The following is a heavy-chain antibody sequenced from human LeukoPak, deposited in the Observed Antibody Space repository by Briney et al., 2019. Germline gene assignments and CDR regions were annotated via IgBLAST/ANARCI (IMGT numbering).Heavy chain of an antibody. D-gene: IGHD3-22*01. CDR3: AREWGLESSGYYYAY. V-gene: IGHV1-69*13. Sequence: SVKVSCTASGGTFSRFTISWVRQAPGQGFEWMGGITPIFGTANFAQKFQGRVSITADESTSTAFMELSSLRPEDTAVYYCAREWGLESSGYYYAYWGQGTLVTVSS. J-gene: IGHJ4*02. CDR1: GGTFSRFT. CDR2: ITPIFGTA.